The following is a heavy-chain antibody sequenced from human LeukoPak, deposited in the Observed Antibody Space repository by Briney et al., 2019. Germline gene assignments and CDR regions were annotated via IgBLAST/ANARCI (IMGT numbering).Heavy chain of an antibody. CDR1: GFTFSSYG. J-gene: IGHJ4*02. Sequence: GGSLRLSCAASGFTFSSYGMHWVRQAPGKGLEWVAFIRYDGSNKYYADSVKGRFTISRDNSKNTLYLQMNSLRAEDTAVYYCAKGLGYSSSPGDYWGQGTLVTVSS. CDR3: AKGLGYSSSPGDY. D-gene: IGHD6-6*01. V-gene: IGHV3-30*02. CDR2: IRYDGSNK.